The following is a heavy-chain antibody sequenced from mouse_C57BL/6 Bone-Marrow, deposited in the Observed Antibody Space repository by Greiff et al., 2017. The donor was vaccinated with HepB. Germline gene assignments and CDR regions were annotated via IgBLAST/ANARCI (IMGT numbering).Heavy chain of an antibody. CDR2: INPSNGGT. J-gene: IGHJ2*01. CDR3: AREGGLGLFDY. D-gene: IGHD4-1*01. V-gene: IGHV1-53*01. CDR1: GYTFTSYW. Sequence: QVQLQQSGTELVKPGASVKLSCKASGYTFTSYWMHWVKQRPGQGLEWIGNINPSNGGTNYNEKFKSKATLTVDKSSSTSYMQLSSLTSEDSAVYYCAREGGLGLFDYWGQGTTLTVSS.